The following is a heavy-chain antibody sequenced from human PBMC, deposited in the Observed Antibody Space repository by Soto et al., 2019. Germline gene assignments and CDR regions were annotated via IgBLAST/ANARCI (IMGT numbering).Heavy chain of an antibody. CDR2: IYYSGST. J-gene: IGHJ4*02. CDR3: AAQDWNYFDY. V-gene: IGHV4-59*01. Sequence: LSETLSLTCTVSGGSISSYYWSWIRQPPGKGLEWIGYIYYSGSTNYNPSLKSRVTISVDTSKNQFSLKLSSVTAADTAVYYCAAQDWNYFDYWGQGTLVTVSS. D-gene: IGHD1-1*01. CDR1: GGSISSYY.